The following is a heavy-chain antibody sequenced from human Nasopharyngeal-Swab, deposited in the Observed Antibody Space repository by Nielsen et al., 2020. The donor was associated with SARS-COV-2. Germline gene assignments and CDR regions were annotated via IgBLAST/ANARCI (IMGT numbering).Heavy chain of an antibody. V-gene: IGHV3-23*01. CDR1: GFTFSGYA. CDR2: ISGSGGST. J-gene: IGHJ6*02. CDR3: AKVASGGMDV. Sequence: GESLKISCAASGFTFSGYAMSWVRQAPGKGLEWVSAISGSGGSTYYADSVKGRFTISRDNSKNTLYLQMNSLRAEDTAVYYCAKVASGGMDVWGQGTTVTVS.